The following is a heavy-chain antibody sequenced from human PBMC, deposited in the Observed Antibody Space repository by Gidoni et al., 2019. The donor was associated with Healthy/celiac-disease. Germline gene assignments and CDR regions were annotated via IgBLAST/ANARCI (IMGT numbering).Heavy chain of an antibody. CDR2: ISSSSSYT. CDR3: ARGILVGATSDAAFDI. V-gene: IGHV3-11*06. CDR1: GSTFSDDY. D-gene: IGHD1-26*01. J-gene: IGHJ3*02. Sequence: QVQLVESGGGLVKPGGYLRLSCAAPGSTFSDDYMSWTRQAPGKGMEWVSYISSSSSYTNYADSVKGRFTISRDNAKNSLYLQMNSLRAEDTAVYYCARGILVGATSDAAFDIWGQGTMVTVSS.